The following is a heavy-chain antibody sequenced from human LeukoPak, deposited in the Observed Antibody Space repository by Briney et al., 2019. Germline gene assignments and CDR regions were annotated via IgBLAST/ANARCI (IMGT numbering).Heavy chain of an antibody. D-gene: IGHD6-19*01. CDR1: GFTSEFTFSGFE. J-gene: IGHJ4*02. Sequence: PGGSLRLSCVVSGFTSEFTFSGFEMYWVRQAPGKGLEWVSYISSSGSTKYYADSVKGRFTISRDNAKNSLFLQMNSLRAEDTAVYYCATMAVASAFDYWGQGSLVTVSS. V-gene: IGHV3-48*03. CDR3: ATMAVASAFDY. CDR2: ISSSGSTK.